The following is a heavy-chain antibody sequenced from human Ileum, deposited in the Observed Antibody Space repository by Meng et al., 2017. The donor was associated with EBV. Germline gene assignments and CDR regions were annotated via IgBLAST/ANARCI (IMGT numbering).Heavy chain of an antibody. CDR2: ISHTGTT. Sequence: QVHLQPGCAVSWKPSETLSLTCVVCGESFSNNDGTWTRQPPGKGLEWIGEISHTGTTKYNPSLKNRVTISLDTSNNQFSLNLNSVTAADTALYYCARYGTCGANSFYCFDPWGQGTLVTVSS. CDR1: GESFSNND. CDR3: ARYGTCGANSFYCFDP. V-gene: IGHV4-34*01. J-gene: IGHJ5*02. D-gene: IGHD4-23*01.